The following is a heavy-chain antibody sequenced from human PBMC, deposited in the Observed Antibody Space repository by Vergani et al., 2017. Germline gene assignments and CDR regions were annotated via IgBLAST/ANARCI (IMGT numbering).Heavy chain of an antibody. D-gene: IGHD4-17*01. CDR2: IIPIFGTA. J-gene: IGHJ4*02. CDR3: ARNGYGDYGFLVGYFDY. CDR1: GGTFSSYA. V-gene: IGHV1-69*01. Sequence: QVQLVQSGAEVKKPGSSVKVSCMASGGTFSSYAISWVRQAPGQGLEWMGGIIPIFGTANYAQKFQGRVTITADESTSTAYMELSSLRSEDTAVYYCARNGYGDYGFLVGYFDYWGQGTLVTVSS.